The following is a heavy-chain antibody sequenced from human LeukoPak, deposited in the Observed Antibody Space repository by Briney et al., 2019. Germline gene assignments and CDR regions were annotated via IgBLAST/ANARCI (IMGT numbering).Heavy chain of an antibody. J-gene: IGHJ4*02. CDR3: VSGDTGSGYYY. Sequence: PGGSLRLSCGASGFTFSSHAMSWVRQTPERGLEWVSAITGGGDSAYYPDSVKGRFTISRDNSKNTLYLQMNNLRAEDTALYYCVSGDTGSGYYYWGQGTLVTVSS. V-gene: IGHV3-23*01. D-gene: IGHD3-22*01. CDR2: ITGGGDSA. CDR1: GFTFSSHA.